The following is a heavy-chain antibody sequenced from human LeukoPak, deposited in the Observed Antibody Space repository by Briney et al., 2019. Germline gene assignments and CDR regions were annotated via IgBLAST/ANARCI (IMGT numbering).Heavy chain of an antibody. D-gene: IGHD2-2*01. CDR2: ISTSSICI. CDR1: GFTFSSYS. Sequence: GGSLRLSCAASGFTFSSYSMNWVRQAPGMGLEWVSSISTSSICIYYADSVKGRFTISRDNAKNSLYLQMNSLRAEDTAAYYCARGSEVVAAANNWFDPWGQGTLVTVSS. CDR3: ARGSEVVAAANNWFDP. V-gene: IGHV3-21*01. J-gene: IGHJ5*02.